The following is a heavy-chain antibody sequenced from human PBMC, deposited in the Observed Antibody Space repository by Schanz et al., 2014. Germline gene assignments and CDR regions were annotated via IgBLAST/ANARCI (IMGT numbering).Heavy chain of an antibody. D-gene: IGHD5-12*01. V-gene: IGHV1-2*02. CDR3: ARARYTGYDCSGY. CDR2: INPNSGET. J-gene: IGHJ4*02. CDR1: GYSFTEYF. Sequence: QVQLVQSGPAVKKPGASMKVSCLASGYSFTEYFLHWVRQAPGQGLEWMGWINPNSGETNYEQKFKGRVTLTSDTXXSTAFMELSGLTXXXXATYFCARARYTGYDCSGYWGQGTLLIVSS.